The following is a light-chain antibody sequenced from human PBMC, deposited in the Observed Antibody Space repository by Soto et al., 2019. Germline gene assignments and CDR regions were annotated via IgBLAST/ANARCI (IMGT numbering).Light chain of an antibody. J-gene: IGLJ2*01. CDR1: KLGDKY. Sequence: SYELTQPPSVSVSPGQTASITCSGDKLGDKYACWYQQKPGQSPVLVIYQDSKRPSGIPERFSGSNSGNTATLTISGTQAMDEADYYCQVWDRSSDHVVFGGGTQLTVL. CDR2: QDS. CDR3: QVWDRSSDHVV. V-gene: IGLV3-1*01.